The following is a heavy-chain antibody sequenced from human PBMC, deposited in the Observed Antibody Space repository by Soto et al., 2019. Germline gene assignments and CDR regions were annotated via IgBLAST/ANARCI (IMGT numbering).Heavy chain of an antibody. D-gene: IGHD2-21*02. CDR3: ARTYECAKSDCYRAFDI. CDR2: TSSDGTDN. CDR1: GFTFSSYA. J-gene: IGHJ3*02. V-gene: IGHV3-30*04. Sequence: QVQLVESGGGVILPGGSLRLSCAASGFTFSSYAMHWVRQAPGTGPEWVAATSSDGTDNVYADSVSGRFTISRDNSKTTLYLQMNSLRSEDAAVYYCARTYECAKSDCYRAFDIWGKGTMVTVSS.